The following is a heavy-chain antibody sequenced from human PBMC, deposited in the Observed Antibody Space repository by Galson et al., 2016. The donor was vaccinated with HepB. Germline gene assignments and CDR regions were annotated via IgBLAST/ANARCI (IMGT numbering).Heavy chain of an antibody. D-gene: IGHD2-2*01. Sequence: QSGAEVKKPGESLKISCKGSGYSFTSYWIGWVRQMPGKGLEWMGVIYPGDSETRYSPSFQGQVTISADKSINTAYLQRSSLRASDTAVYYCARQYQRLSNDMDVWGKGTTVTVSS. CDR3: ARQYQRLSNDMDV. J-gene: IGHJ6*03. V-gene: IGHV5-51*01. CDR2: IYPGDSET. CDR1: GYSFTSYW.